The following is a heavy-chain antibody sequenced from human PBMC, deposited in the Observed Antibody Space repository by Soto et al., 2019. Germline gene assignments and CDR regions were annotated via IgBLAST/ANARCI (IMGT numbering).Heavy chain of an antibody. D-gene: IGHD1-26*01. CDR1: GFTFSSYG. Sequence: SLRLSCAASGFTFSSYGMHWVRQARGKGVEWVAVISYDGRNKYYTDSVKGRFTISRDNCKNTLYLQIISQRAEDTAVYYCAKDRDSGSLDYWGQGXLVTVSS. V-gene: IGHV3-30*18. CDR2: ISYDGRNK. J-gene: IGHJ4*01. CDR3: AKDRDSGSLDY.